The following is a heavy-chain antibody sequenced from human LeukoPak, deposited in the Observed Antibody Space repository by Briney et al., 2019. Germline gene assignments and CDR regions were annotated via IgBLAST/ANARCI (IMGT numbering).Heavy chain of an antibody. Sequence: GGSLRLSCTASGFSLSAYSMNWVRQAPGKGLEWVSTMSSSSSSNYKYYADSVKGQLTVSRDNAENSLYLQMNSLRAEDTAVYYCARLFRDVTTYDYWGQGTLATVSS. CDR2: MSSSSSSNYK. CDR3: ARLFRDVTTYDY. D-gene: IGHD1-1*01. CDR1: GFSLSAYS. J-gene: IGHJ4*02. V-gene: IGHV3-21*01.